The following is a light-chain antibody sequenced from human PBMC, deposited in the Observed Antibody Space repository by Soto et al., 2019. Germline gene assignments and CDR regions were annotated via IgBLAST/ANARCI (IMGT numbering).Light chain of an antibody. CDR1: SSDVGAYKY. CDR3: SSYTSTNTQV. Sequence: QAALTQPASVSGSPGQSITISYTCTSSDVGAYKYVSWYQQHPGKAPKLMIYEVSNRPSGVSNRFSGSKSGNTASVTISGLQAEDEADYYCSSYTSTNTQVFGTGTKVTVL. J-gene: IGLJ1*01. V-gene: IGLV2-14*01. CDR2: EVS.